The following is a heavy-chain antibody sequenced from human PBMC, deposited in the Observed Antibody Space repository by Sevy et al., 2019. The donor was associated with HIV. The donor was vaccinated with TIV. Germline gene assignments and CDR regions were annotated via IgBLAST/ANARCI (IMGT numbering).Heavy chain of an antibody. D-gene: IGHD6-19*01. J-gene: IGHJ4*02. CDR1: EFMFSTYA. CDR3: ARDAGYSTDWYPSNY. V-gene: IGHV3-30-3*01. CDR2: ISYDGSRH. Sequence: GGCLRLSCAASEFMFSTYAMHWVRQAPGKGLEWVAVISYDGSRHYYGESVKGRFTISRDNSKNTLFLQMNSLRLEDTAFYFCARDAGYSTDWYPSNYWGQGTLVTVSS.